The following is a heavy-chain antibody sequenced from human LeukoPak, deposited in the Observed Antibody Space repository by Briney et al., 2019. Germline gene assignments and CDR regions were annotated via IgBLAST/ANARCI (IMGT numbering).Heavy chain of an antibody. D-gene: IGHD6-19*01. Sequence: PGGSLRLSCAASGFTVSSNYMSWVRQAPGKGLEWVSVIYSGGSTYYADSEKGRFTISGDNSKNTLYLQMNSLRAEDTAVYYCASSQWLVTGFDYWGQGTLVTVSS. CDR3: ASSQWLVTGFDY. CDR2: IYSGGST. J-gene: IGHJ4*02. V-gene: IGHV3-53*01. CDR1: GFTVSSNY.